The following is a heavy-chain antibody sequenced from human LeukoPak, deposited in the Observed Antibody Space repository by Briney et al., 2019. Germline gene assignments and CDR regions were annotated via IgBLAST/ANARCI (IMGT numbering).Heavy chain of an antibody. CDR3: ARQSPGFMIAGYFDY. CDR1: GGSISTNNW. CDR2: IYHEGLT. D-gene: IGHD3-16*01. V-gene: IGHV4-4*02. Sequence: SETLSLTCAVSGGSISTNNWWRWVRQSPAKGLEWIGEIYHEGLTNYNPSLKSRVTISIDKSKSQFSLRLISVTAADTAVYYCARQSPGFMIAGYFDYWGQGTLVTVSS. J-gene: IGHJ4*02.